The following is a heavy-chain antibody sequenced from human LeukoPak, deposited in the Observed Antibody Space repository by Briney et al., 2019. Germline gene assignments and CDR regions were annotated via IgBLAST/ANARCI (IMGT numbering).Heavy chain of an antibody. CDR2: ISVSGSSK. V-gene: IGHV3-23*01. J-gene: IGHJ4*02. CDR1: GFTFSSYA. CDR3: AKKVTGSYNNPLDY. Sequence: GGSLRLSCAASGFTFSSYAMSWVRQAPGKGLEWVSAISVSGSSKYYADSVKGRFTISRDNSKNTLYLQMNSLTAEDTAVYYCAKKVTGSYNNPLDYWGQGTLVTVSS. D-gene: IGHD3-10*01.